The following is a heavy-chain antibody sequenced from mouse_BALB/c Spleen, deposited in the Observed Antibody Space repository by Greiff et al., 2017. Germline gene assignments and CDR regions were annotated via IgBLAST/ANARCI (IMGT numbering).Heavy chain of an antibody. CDR2: IDPSDSET. CDR3: AKTMITTARDGYFDY. V-gene: IGHV1-69*02. Sequence: VQLQQPGAELVKPGAPVKLSCKASGYTFTSYWMNWVKQRPGRGLEWIGRIDPSDSETHYNQKFKDKATLTVDKSSSTAYIQLSSLTSEDSAVYYCAKTMITTARDGYFDYWGQGTTLTVSS. J-gene: IGHJ2*01. CDR1: GYTFTSYW. D-gene: IGHD2-4*01.